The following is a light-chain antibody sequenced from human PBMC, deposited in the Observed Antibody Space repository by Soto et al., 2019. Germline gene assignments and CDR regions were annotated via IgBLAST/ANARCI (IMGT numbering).Light chain of an antibody. V-gene: IGLV2-14*01. CDR1: SGDVGGYNY. CDR3: SSYTRNNTWV. Sequence: QSVLTQPASVSGSPGQSRTISCTGTSGDVGGYNYVSWYQQQPGKAPKLLIYEVTYRPSGVSDRFSGSKSGDTAYLTVSGLQAEDEADYYCSSYTRNNTWVFGGGTQLTVL. J-gene: IGLJ3*02. CDR2: EVT.